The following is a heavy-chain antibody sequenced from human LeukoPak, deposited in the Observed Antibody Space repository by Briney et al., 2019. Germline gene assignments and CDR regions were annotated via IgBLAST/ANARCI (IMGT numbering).Heavy chain of an antibody. V-gene: IGHV4-34*01. CDR2: INHSGST. CDR1: GGSFSGYY. J-gene: IGHJ5*02. CDR3: ARELIPAAIVRFDP. Sequence: SETLSLTRAVYGGSFSGYYWSWIRQPPGKGLEWIGEINHSGSTNYNPSLKSRVTISVDTSKNQFSLKLSSVTAADTAVYYCARELIPAAIVRFDPWGQGTLVTVSS. D-gene: IGHD2-2*02.